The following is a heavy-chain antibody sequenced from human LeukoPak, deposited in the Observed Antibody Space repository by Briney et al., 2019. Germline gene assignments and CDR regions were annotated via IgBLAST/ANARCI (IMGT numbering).Heavy chain of an antibody. CDR1: GDSVSINSAA. Sequence: SQTLSLTCAISGDSVSINSAAWNWIRQSPSRGLEWLGRTYYRSKWYNDYAVSVKSRITINPDTSKNQFSLQLNSVTPEDTAVYYCARDIVSETGAAGGEVDYWGQGTLVTVSS. J-gene: IGHJ4*02. V-gene: IGHV6-1*01. CDR3: ARDIVSETGAAGGEVDY. CDR2: TYYRSKWYN. D-gene: IGHD2-15*01.